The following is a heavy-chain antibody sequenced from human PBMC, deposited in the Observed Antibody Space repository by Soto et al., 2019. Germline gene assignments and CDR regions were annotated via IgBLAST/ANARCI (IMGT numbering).Heavy chain of an antibody. D-gene: IGHD3-3*01. V-gene: IGHV1-69*02. Sequence: GASVKVSCKASGGTFSSYTISWVRQAPGQGLEWMGRIIPILGIANYAQKFQGRVTITADKSTSTAYMELSSLRSDDTAVYYCARSSIFGVAQDWGQGTLVTVSS. CDR3: ARSSIFGVAQD. J-gene: IGHJ4*02. CDR1: GGTFSSYT. CDR2: IIPILGIA.